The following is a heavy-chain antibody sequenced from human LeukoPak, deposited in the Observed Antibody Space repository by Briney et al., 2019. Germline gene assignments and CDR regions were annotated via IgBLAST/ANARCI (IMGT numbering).Heavy chain of an antibody. CDR1: GYTFISYG. V-gene: IGHV1-18*01. J-gene: IGHJ4*02. Sequence: ASVKVSCKASGYTFISYGISWVRQAPGQGLEWMGWINPYNGNTNYAQELQGRVTMTTDTSTSTVYMELRSLRSDDTAVYYCARVAAADYFDYWGQGTLVTVSS. D-gene: IGHD6-13*01. CDR2: INPYNGNT. CDR3: ARVAAADYFDY.